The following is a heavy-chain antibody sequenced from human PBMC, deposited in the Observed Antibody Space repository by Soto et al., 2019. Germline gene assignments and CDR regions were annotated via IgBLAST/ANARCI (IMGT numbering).Heavy chain of an antibody. Sequence: SDTLSLTCAVSGGSFSGYYWSWIRQPPGKGLEWIGEINHSGSTNYNPSLKSRVTISVDTSKNQFSLKLSSVTAADTAVYYCARTLYSYGPRFDYWGQGTLVTVSS. D-gene: IGHD5-18*01. CDR1: GGSFSGYY. J-gene: IGHJ4*02. CDR3: ARTLYSYGPRFDY. CDR2: INHSGST. V-gene: IGHV4-34*01.